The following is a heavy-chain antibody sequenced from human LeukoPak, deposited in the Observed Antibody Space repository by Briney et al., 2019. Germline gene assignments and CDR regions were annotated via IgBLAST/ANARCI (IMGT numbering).Heavy chain of an antibody. V-gene: IGHV4-34*01. Sequence: SETLSLTCAVYGASYNAYYWSWIRQPPGKGLEWIGDIDHRGTATYNPSLKSRLTISADASKNQFSLKLNSVTDADTAVYYCAVGITILGVAASFDSWGQGNLFIVSS. D-gene: IGHD3-3*01. J-gene: IGHJ4*02. CDR3: AVGITILGVAASFDS. CDR1: GASYNAYY. CDR2: IDHRGTA.